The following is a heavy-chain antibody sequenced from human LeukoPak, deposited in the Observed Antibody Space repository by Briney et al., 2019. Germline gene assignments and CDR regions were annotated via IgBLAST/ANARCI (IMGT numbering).Heavy chain of an antibody. D-gene: IGHD4-17*01. CDR2: ISRSDGTT. V-gene: IGHV3-23*01. J-gene: IGHJ4*02. CDR1: GFTFSSYA. Sequence: GGSLRLSCAGSGFTFSSYAMTWVRRAPGTGLEWVSSISRSDGTTYYADSVKGRFTISRDNSKNTLYLQMNSLRAEDTAVYYCATVDYGDSDYWGQGTLVTVSS. CDR3: ATVDYGDSDY.